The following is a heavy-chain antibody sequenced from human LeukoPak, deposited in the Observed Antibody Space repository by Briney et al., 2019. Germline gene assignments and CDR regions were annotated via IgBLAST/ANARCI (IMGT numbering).Heavy chain of an antibody. V-gene: IGHV1-2*02. CDR1: GYTFTGYH. CDR2: INPNSGGT. J-gene: IGHJ6*03. Sequence: ASVKVSCKASGYTFTGYHMHWVRQAPGQGLEWMGWINPNSGGTNYAQKFQGRVTMTRDTSISTAYMELSRLRSDDTAVYYCARGAGCSGGSCYDSLSYYYYMDVWGKGTTVTISS. D-gene: IGHD2-15*01. CDR3: ARGAGCSGGSCYDSLSYYYYMDV.